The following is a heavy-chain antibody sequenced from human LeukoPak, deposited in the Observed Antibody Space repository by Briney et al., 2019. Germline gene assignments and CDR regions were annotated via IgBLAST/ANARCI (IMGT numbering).Heavy chain of an antibody. CDR2: IIPIFGTA. J-gene: IGHJ5*02. CDR3: ASAALGCSGGSCYSGRFDP. Sequence: SVKVSCKASGGTFSSYATSWVRQAPGQGLEWMGGIIPIFGTANYAQKFQGRVTITADKSTSTAYMELSSLRSEDTAVYYCASAALGCSGGSCYSGRFDPWGQGTLVTVSS. CDR1: GGTFSSYA. D-gene: IGHD2-15*01. V-gene: IGHV1-69*06.